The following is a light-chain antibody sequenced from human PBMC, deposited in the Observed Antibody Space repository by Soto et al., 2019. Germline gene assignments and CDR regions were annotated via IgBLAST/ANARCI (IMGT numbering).Light chain of an antibody. J-gene: IGKJ5*01. Sequence: EVVMTQSPATLSVSPGESATLSCRASQSVTSNLAWYQQKPGQAPRILIYGASTRATGIPARFSGTGSGTDFTLTVSSLQSEDFAVYYCQQRFNWQVTFGQGTRLEIK. CDR1: QSVTSN. V-gene: IGKV3-15*01. CDR3: QQRFNWQVT. CDR2: GAS.